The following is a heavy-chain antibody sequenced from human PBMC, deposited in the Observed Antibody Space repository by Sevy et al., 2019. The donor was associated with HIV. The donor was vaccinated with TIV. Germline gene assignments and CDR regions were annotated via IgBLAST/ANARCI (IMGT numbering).Heavy chain of an antibody. D-gene: IGHD3-22*01. Sequence: GVSLRLSCAASGFTFSNYAMNWVRQAPGKGLEWVSGISGSGGSGDKTNYADSVKGRFTISRDDSKNSLYLQLSSLRAEDTAIYYCARKYDSSGYFDYWGQGTLVTVSS. CDR2: ISGSGGSGDKT. CDR3: ARKYDSSGYFDY. CDR1: GFTFSNYA. V-gene: IGHV3-23*01. J-gene: IGHJ4*02.